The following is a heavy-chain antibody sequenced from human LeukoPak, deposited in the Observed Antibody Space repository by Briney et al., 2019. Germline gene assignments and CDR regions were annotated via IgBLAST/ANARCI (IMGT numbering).Heavy chain of an antibody. CDR3: ASQHCGGDCYSESDY. J-gene: IGHJ4*02. CDR2: IIPIFGTA. Sequence: SVKVSCKASGGTFSSYAISWVRQAPGQGLEWMGRIIPIFGTANYAQKFQGRVTITTDESTSTAYMELSSLRSEDTAVYYCASQHCGGDCYSESDYWGQGTLVTVSS. CDR1: GGTFSSYA. V-gene: IGHV1-69*05. D-gene: IGHD2-21*02.